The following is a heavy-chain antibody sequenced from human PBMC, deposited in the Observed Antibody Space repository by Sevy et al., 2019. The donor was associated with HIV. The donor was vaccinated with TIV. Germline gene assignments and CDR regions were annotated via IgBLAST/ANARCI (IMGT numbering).Heavy chain of an antibody. Sequence: GGSLRLSCAASGFTFSSYAMHWVRQAPGKGLEWVAVISYDGRNKYYADSVKGRFTISRDNSKNTLYLQMNSLRAEDTAVYYCARDFAAAGTYYFDYWGQGTLVTVSS. D-gene: IGHD6-13*01. J-gene: IGHJ4*02. CDR1: GFTFSSYA. CDR2: ISYDGRNK. V-gene: IGHV3-30*04. CDR3: ARDFAAAGTYYFDY.